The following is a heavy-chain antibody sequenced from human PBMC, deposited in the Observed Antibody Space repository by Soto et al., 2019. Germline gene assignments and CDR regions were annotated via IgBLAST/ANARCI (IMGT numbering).Heavy chain of an antibody. Sequence: SETLSLTCTVSGDSISSGYHWAWIRQPPGMRLEWVASIFHTGTTYYNPSLTSRVTISVDTSKNQYSLKLRSVTAADTAVYYCARASTPNLDLLSSFDPWGQGTLVTVSS. CDR3: ARASTPNLDLLSSFDP. V-gene: IGHV4-38-2*02. CDR1: GDSISSGYH. D-gene: IGHD3-10*01. CDR2: IFHTGTT. J-gene: IGHJ5*02.